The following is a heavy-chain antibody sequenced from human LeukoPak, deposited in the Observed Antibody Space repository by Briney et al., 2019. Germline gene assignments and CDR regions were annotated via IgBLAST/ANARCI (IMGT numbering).Heavy chain of an antibody. CDR1: GFSFASYD. V-gene: IGHV3-30*02. Sequence: GGSLRLSCAASGFSFASYDIHWVRQAPGKGLEWVTFIESDGSKEYYADSVKGRFTISRDNSKNTVYVQMKSLRPEGTAVYYCAKEGSGWYYPDYWGQGTLVTVSS. CDR2: IESDGSKE. J-gene: IGHJ4*02. D-gene: IGHD6-19*01. CDR3: AKEGSGWYYPDY.